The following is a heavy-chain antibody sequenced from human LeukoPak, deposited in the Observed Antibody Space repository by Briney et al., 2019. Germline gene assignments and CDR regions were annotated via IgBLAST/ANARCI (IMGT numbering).Heavy chain of an antibody. CDR1: GGSISSGSYY. D-gene: IGHD6-19*01. Sequence: SETLSLTCTVSGGSISSGSYYWSWIRQPAGKGLKWIGRIYTSGSTNYNPSLRSRVTVSIDTSKNQFSLKLSSVTAADTAVYYCARENSSGWVIYWGQGTLVTVSS. V-gene: IGHV4-61*02. CDR3: ARENSSGWVIY. J-gene: IGHJ4*02. CDR2: IYTSGST.